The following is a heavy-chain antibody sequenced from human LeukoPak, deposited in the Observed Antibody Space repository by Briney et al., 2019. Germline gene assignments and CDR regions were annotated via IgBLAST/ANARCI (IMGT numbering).Heavy chain of an antibody. V-gene: IGHV4-61*09. Sequence: SQTLSLTCTVSSGSISSGRYYWRWIRQPAGKGLEWIAHIYTSGSANYNPSLKSRVTISVHTSKNQFSLKLSSVTAADTAVYYCARARHQYYYDSRGYYGNAFDIWGQGTMVTVSS. D-gene: IGHD3-22*01. CDR2: IYTSGSA. CDR1: SGSISSGRYY. CDR3: ARARHQYYYDSRGYYGNAFDI. J-gene: IGHJ3*02.